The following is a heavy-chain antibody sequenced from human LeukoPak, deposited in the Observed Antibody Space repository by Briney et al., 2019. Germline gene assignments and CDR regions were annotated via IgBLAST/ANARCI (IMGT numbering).Heavy chain of an antibody. V-gene: IGHV3-30*04. CDR3: AKSTNYYDSSGYSGY. CDR1: GFTFSNHA. Sequence: GGSLRLSCAASGFTFSNHAMHWVRQAPGKGLEWVAVISYDGSSKYYADSVKGRFTISRDNSKNTLYLQMNSLRAEDTAVYYCAKSTNYYDSSGYSGYWGQGTLVTVSS. D-gene: IGHD3-22*01. J-gene: IGHJ4*02. CDR2: ISYDGSSK.